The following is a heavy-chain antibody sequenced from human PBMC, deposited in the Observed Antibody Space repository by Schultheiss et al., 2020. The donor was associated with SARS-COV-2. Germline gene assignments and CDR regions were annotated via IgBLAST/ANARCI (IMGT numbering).Heavy chain of an antibody. D-gene: IGHD3-3*01. Sequence: GGSLRLSCAASGFTFSSYGMHWVRQAPGKGLEWVAVIWYDGSNKYYADSVKGRFTISRDNSKNTLYLQMNSLRAEDTAVYYCARAGGLGAANWFDPWGQGTLVTVSS. CDR1: GFTFSSYG. CDR3: ARAGGLGAANWFDP. V-gene: IGHV3-33*01. CDR2: IWYDGSNK. J-gene: IGHJ5*02.